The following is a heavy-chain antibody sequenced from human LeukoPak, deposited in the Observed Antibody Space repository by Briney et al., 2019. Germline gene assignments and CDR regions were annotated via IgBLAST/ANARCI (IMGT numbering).Heavy chain of an antibody. CDR3: ARGWFGIDY. CDR1: GFTFSRYW. V-gene: IGHV3-7*01. D-gene: IGHD3-10*01. Sequence: PGGSLRLSCAASGFTFSRYWMSWVRQAPGKGLEWVANIKQDGSEKYYVDSVKGRFTISRDNAKNSLYLQMNSLRAEDTAVYYCARGWFGIDYWGQGTLVTVSS. CDR2: IKQDGSEK. J-gene: IGHJ4*02.